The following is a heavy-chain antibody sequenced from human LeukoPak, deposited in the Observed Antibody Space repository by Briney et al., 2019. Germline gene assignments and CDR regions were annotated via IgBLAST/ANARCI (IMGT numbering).Heavy chain of an antibody. CDR2: IYYSGST. D-gene: IGHD6-19*01. CDR3: ARGETYSSGLVDY. CDR1: GGSISSYH. J-gene: IGHJ4*02. Sequence: SETLSLTCTVSGGSISSYHWSWIRQPPGKGLEWIGYIYYSGSTNYNPSLKSRVTISVDTSKNQFSLKLSSVTAADTAVYYCARGETYSSGLVDYWGQGTLVTVSS. V-gene: IGHV4-59*01.